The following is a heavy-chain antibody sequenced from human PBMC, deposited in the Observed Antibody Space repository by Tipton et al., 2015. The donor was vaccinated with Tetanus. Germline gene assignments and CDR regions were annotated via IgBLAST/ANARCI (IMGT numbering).Heavy chain of an antibody. CDR1: GFLFSNYA. D-gene: IGHD6-25*01. CDR2: ISSTSSYI. J-gene: IGHJ4*02. Sequence: QLVQSGGGLVKPGGSLRLSCTVSGFLFSNYAMNWVRQAPGKGLEWVSSISSTSSYIYYADSLKGRFTISRDNAKNSLYLQMNSLRAEDTAVYYCASGSALDYWGQGALVTVSS. CDR3: ASGSALDY. V-gene: IGHV3-21*01.